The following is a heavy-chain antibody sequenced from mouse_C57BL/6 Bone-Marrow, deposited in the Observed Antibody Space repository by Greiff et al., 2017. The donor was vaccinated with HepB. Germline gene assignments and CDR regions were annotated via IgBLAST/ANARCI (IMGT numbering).Heavy chain of an antibody. V-gene: IGHV5-4*01. CDR3: ARDTYGSSPAWFAY. CDR2: ISDGGSYT. CDR1: GFTFSDYG. J-gene: IGHJ3*01. Sequence: EVKLLESGGGLVKPGGSLKLSCAASGFTFSDYGMHWVRQAPEKGLEWVATISDGGSYTYYPDNVKGRFTISRDNAKNNLYLQMSHLKSEDTAMYYCARDTYGSSPAWFAYWGQGTLVTVSA. D-gene: IGHD1-1*01.